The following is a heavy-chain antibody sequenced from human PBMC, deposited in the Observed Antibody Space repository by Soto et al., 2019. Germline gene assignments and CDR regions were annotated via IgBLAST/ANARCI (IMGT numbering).Heavy chain of an antibody. D-gene: IGHD3-22*01. CDR1: EFSFDDYA. CDR3: ARDRVESGYPEYFQH. J-gene: IGHJ1*01. V-gene: IGHV3-23*01. Sequence: GGSLRLSCAASEFSFDDYAMSWVRQAPGKGLEWVSSITYTGVSTYYADSVKGRFTISRDNSKNTLYLQMNSLRAVDTAVYYCARDRVESGYPEYFQHWGQGTLVTVSS. CDR2: ITYTGVST.